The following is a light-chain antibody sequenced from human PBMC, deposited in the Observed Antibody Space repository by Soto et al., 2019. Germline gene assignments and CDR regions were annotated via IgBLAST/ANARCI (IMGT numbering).Light chain of an antibody. CDR3: SSYAGSNNYVV. Sequence: QPVLTQPPSASGSPGQSVTISCTGTSSDVGGYNYVSWYQQHPGKAPKLMIYEVSKRPSGVSDRFSGSKSGNTASLTVSGLQAEDEADYYCSSYAGSNNYVVFGGGTKLTVL. CDR1: SSDVGGYNY. J-gene: IGLJ2*01. CDR2: EVS. V-gene: IGLV2-8*01.